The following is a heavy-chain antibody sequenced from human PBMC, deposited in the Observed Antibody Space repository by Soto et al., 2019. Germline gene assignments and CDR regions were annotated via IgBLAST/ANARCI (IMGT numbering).Heavy chain of an antibody. CDR1: GYTLTELS. CDR2: FDPEDGET. V-gene: IGHV1-24*01. CDR3: ATVPSYCTNGVCGFDP. J-gene: IGHJ5*02. Sequence: ASVKVSCKVSGYTLTELSMHWVRQAPGKGLEWMGGFDPEDGETIYAQKFQGRVTMTEDTSTDTAYMELSSLRSEDTAVYYCATVPSYCTNGVCGFDPWGQGTLVTVSS. D-gene: IGHD2-8*01.